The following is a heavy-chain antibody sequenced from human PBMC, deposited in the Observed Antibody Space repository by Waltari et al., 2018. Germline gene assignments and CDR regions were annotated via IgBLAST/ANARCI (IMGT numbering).Heavy chain of an antibody. CDR3: ARLVAQFPY. V-gene: IGHV4-38-2*01. CDR1: GYSISSGYY. CDR2: IYHSGST. D-gene: IGHD2-21*01. J-gene: IGHJ4*02. Sequence: QVQLQESGPGLVKPSETLSLTCAVSGYSISSGYYWGWIRQPPGKGLEWIGSIYHSGSTYYNPSLKSRVTISVDTSKNQFSLKLSSVTAADTAVYYCARLVAQFPYWGQGTLVTVSS.